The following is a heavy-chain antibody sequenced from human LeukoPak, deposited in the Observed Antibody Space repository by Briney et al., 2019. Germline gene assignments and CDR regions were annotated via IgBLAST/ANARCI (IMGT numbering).Heavy chain of an antibody. J-gene: IGHJ4*02. Sequence: GGSLRLSCAASGFTFSSYAMSWVRQAPGKGLVWGSAISGSGGSTYYADSVKGRFTISRDKSKNTLYLQMNSLRAEDTAVHYCAKDLLQQLVPPSYFDYWGQGTLVTVSS. D-gene: IGHD6-13*01. CDR2: ISGSGGST. CDR1: GFTFSSYA. V-gene: IGHV3-23*01. CDR3: AKDLLQQLVPPSYFDY.